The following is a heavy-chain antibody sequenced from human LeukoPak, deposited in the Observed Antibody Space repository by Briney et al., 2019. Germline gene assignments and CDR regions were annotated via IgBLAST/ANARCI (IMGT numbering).Heavy chain of an antibody. CDR1: GYTFTSYD. V-gene: IGHV1-8*01. CDR2: MNPNSGNT. Sequence: ASVKVSCKASGYTFTSYDINWVRQATGQGLEWMGWMNPNSGNTGYAQKFQGRVTMTRNTSISTAYMELSSLRSEDTAVYYCARQGYYYGAQAFDIWGQGTMVTVSS. J-gene: IGHJ3*02. D-gene: IGHD3-10*01. CDR3: ARQGYYYGAQAFDI.